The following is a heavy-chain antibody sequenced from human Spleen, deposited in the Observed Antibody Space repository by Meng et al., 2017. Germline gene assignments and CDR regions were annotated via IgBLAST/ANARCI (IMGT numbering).Heavy chain of an antibody. CDR2: ISGTGTTT. J-gene: IGHJ4*02. D-gene: IGHD4-17*01. CDR1: GFTFRIFD. Sequence: GESLKISCAASGFTFRIFDMNWVRQAPGKGLEWVSFISGTGTTTYYADSVQGRFTISRDNAKNSLYLQMNSLRAEDTAVYYCAGGATVTSLVGFWGQGAPVTVSS. V-gene: IGHV3-48*03. CDR3: AGGATVTSLVGF.